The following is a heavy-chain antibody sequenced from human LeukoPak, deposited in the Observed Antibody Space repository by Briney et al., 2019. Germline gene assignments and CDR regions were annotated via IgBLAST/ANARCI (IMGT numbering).Heavy chain of an antibody. Sequence: SETLSLTCAVYGGSFSGYYWSWIRQPPGKGLEWIGEINHSGSTNYNPSLKSRVTISVDTSKNQFSLKLSFVTAADTAVYYCARRVPIYDFWSGPIRAWFDPWGQGTLVTVSS. CDR3: ARRVPIYDFWSGPIRAWFDP. D-gene: IGHD3-3*01. V-gene: IGHV4-34*01. CDR2: INHSGST. CDR1: GGSFSGYY. J-gene: IGHJ5*02.